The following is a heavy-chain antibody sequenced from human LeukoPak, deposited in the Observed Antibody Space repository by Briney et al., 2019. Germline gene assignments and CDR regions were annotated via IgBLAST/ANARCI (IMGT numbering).Heavy chain of an antibody. Sequence: GASVKVSCKASGYTFTSYGISWVRQAPGQGLEWMGWISAYNGNTNYAQKLQGRVTMTTDTSTSTAYMELRSLRSDDTALYYCAKGVHYYDSSGYYYFDYWGQGILVTVSS. CDR1: GYTFTSYG. J-gene: IGHJ4*02. V-gene: IGHV1-18*01. CDR3: AKGVHYYDSSGYYYFDY. D-gene: IGHD3-22*01. CDR2: ISAYNGNT.